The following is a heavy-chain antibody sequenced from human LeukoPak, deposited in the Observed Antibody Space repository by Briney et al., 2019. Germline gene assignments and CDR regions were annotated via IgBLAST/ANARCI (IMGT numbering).Heavy chain of an antibody. V-gene: IGHV3-23*01. D-gene: IGHD5/OR15-5a*01. J-gene: IGHJ4*02. CDR1: GFTFRIHA. CDR3: AKDATPGNSVYDHFDY. Sequence: GGSLRLSCAASGFTFRIHAMSWVGQAPGKGLEWVSTIGSGDALHYADSVKGRFTVSRDDPQNTLYLQMNSLRAEDAAIYYCAKDATPGNSVYDHFDYWGQGTLVTVSS. CDR2: IGSGDAL.